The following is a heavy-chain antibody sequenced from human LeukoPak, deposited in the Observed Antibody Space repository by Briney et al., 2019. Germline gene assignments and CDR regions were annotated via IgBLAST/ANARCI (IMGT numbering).Heavy chain of an antibody. J-gene: IGHJ4*02. CDR1: GFTFSSYA. CDR3: ARGPWGGVRVSFVYLDY. Sequence: PGGSLRLSCAASGFTFSSYAMSWVRQPPGKGPEWIGEITHSGGTIYNPSLKSRLSISRDTSKNLLSLKLRSVTAADTAVYYCARGPWGGVRVSFVYLDYWGPGALVTASS. D-gene: IGHD3-10*01. V-gene: IGHV4-34*01. CDR2: ITHSGGT.